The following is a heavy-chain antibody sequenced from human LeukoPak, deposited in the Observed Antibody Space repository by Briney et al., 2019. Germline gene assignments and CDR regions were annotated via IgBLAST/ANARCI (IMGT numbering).Heavy chain of an antibody. V-gene: IGHV1-69*01. J-gene: IGHJ3*02. D-gene: IGHD6-13*01. CDR1: GGTFSSYA. CDR3: ARAWQQLVKDAFDI. CDR2: IIPIFGTA. Sequence: GSSVKVSCKASGGTFSSYAISWVRQAPGQGLEWMGGIIPIFGTANYAQKFQGRVTITADESTSTDYMELSSLRSEDTAVYYCARAWQQLVKDAFDIWGQGTMVTVSS.